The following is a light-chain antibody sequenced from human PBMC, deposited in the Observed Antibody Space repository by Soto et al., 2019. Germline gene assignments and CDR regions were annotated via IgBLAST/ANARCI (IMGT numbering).Light chain of an antibody. CDR3: SSYTSSSTYV. Sequence: QSVLTQPASVSGSPGQSLTISCTGTSSDVGGYNYVSWYQQHPGKSPKLMIYEVCNRPSGASNRFTGSKSGKTASLTISGLQADDEADYYCSSYTSSSTYVFGPGTKVSV. J-gene: IGLJ1*01. CDR2: EVC. V-gene: IGLV2-14*01. CDR1: SSDVGGYNY.